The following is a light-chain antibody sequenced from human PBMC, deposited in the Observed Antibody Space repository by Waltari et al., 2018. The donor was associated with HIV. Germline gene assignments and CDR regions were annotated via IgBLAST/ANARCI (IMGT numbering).Light chain of an antibody. CDR1: SGSVSTRHY. CDR2: NTN. V-gene: IGLV8-61*01. Sequence: QTVVTQEPSFSVSPGGTVTLTCGLSSGSVSTRHYPSWYQQTPGQAPRTLMYNTNMRSSGVPDRFSGSILGNKAALTITGAQADDESDYYCMLFVGSDIWVFGGGTRLTVL. CDR3: MLFVGSDIWV. J-gene: IGLJ3*02.